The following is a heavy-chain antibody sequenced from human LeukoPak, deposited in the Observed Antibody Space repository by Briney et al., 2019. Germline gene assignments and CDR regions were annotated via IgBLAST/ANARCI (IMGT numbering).Heavy chain of an antibody. Sequence: SETLSLTRSVSGYSISSGYYWGWIRQPPGKGLEWIGSIYQSGSTYYNPSLKSRVTISVDTSKNQFSLKLSSVTAADTAVYYCARLAWGKLDYWGQGTLVTVSS. CDR3: ARLAWGKLDY. D-gene: IGHD7-27*01. V-gene: IGHV4-38-2*02. CDR2: IYQSGST. CDR1: GYSISSGYY. J-gene: IGHJ4*02.